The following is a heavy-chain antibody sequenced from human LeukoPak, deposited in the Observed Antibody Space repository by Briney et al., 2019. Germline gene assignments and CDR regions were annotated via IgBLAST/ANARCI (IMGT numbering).Heavy chain of an antibody. D-gene: IGHD3-22*01. CDR2: IWSNGQNK. CDR3: ARGHDDGGGYYRFDY. V-gene: IGHV3-33*01. Sequence: PGGSLRLSCAASGFTFSSYGIHWVRQAPGKGLEWVAVIWSNGQNKFYAESVKGRLTISRDNSKNTLYLQMDSLRAEDTALYYCARGHDDGGGYYRFDYWGQGTLVTVSS. CDR1: GFTFSSYG. J-gene: IGHJ4*02.